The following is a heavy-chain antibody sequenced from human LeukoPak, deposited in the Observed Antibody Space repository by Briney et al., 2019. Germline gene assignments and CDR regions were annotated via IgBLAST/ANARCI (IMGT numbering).Heavy chain of an antibody. V-gene: IGHV3-23*01. J-gene: IGHJ4*02. CDR3: AKVTGYDDFWSGYCLFDY. D-gene: IGHD3-3*01. CDR2: ISGSGGST. CDR1: GFTFSSCA. Sequence: GGSLRLSCAASGFTFSSCAMSWVRQAPGKGLEWVSAISGSGGSTYYADSVKGRFTISRDNSKNTLYLQMNSLRAEDTAVYYCAKVTGYDDFWSGYCLFDYWGQGTLVTVSS.